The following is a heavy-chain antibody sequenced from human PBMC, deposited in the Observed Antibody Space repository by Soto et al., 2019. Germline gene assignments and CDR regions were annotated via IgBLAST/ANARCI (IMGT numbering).Heavy chain of an antibody. CDR3: ARAQCGSDCTRSYYYYGLEV. V-gene: IGHV1-69*01. D-gene: IGHD2-21*02. CDR2: IIPIFDSV. Sequence: QEHLVQSWAAVKKTGASVKVSCKASGGTFSRSSISWVRHSPGQGLEWMGRIIPIFDSVPYAQKFQGRVTFSADESTSTAYMKLSSLRYDATAVYFCARAQCGSDCTRSYYYYGLEVWGQGPKVTVSS. J-gene: IGHJ6*02. CDR1: GGTFSRSS.